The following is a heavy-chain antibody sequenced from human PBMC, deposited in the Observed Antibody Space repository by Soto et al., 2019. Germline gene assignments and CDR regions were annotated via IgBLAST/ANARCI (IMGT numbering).Heavy chain of an antibody. Sequence: QITLKESGPTLVNPTQTLTLTCTFSGFSLRTSGVGVGWVRQPPGKALEWLALIYWDDDKRSSPSLTSRLTTTKETSKSQVVLTMTNMDPVDTATYYCAHRGGPLRSIRVVISTPFDYWGQGTLVTVSS. J-gene: IGHJ4*02. V-gene: IGHV2-5*02. CDR2: IYWDDDK. CDR3: AHRGGPLRSIRVVISTPFDY. CDR1: GFSLRTSGVG. D-gene: IGHD3-10*01.